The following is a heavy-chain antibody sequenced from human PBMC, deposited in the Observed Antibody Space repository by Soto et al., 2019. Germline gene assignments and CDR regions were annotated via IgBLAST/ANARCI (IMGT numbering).Heavy chain of an antibody. V-gene: IGHV1-18*01. CDR3: TREGSAPYYYYAMVA. CDR1: GYTFTTYG. Sequence: QVQLEQSAPAVKKPGASVKVSCKASGYTFTTYGISWVRQAPGEGLEWLGWINTHNGNTNYAQNLQGRVFMTADTSTNTAYMELRSLRSDDTAIYFCTREGSAPYYYYAMVAWGQGPTVTVSS. J-gene: IGHJ6*02. CDR2: INTHNGNT. D-gene: IGHD3-10*01.